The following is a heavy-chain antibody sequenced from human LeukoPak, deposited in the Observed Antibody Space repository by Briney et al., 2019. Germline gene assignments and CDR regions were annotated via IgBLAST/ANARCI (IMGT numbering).Heavy chain of an antibody. D-gene: IGHD3-10*01. CDR3: VKRGSGAFDV. CDR2: ISGGGGST. V-gene: IGHV3-23*01. CDR1: GFTFSTYI. Sequence: PGGSLRLSCAASGFTFSTYIMNWVRQAPGKGLEWVSGISGGGGSTYYVASVKGRFTISRDNSKDTLYLQMNSLRAEDTAVYYCVKRGSGAFDVWGQGTMVTVSS. J-gene: IGHJ3*01.